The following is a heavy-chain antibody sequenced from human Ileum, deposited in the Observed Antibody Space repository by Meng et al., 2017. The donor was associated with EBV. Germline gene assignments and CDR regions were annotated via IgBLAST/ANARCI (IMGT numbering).Heavy chain of an antibody. V-gene: IGHV2-5*01. CDR2: NYWNDEK. J-gene: IGHJ4*02. CDR3: VHDCFGKEGFDY. CDR1: GFLLSTKLVG. D-gene: IGHD3-3*01. Sequence: FTLKESGPTVVKPTQTITLTCTFSGFLLSTKLVGVGWVRQPPGKALEWLALNYWNDEKHFNPSLRNSLTITKDTSENQVVLTMANMDPVDTATYYCVHDCFGKEGFDYWGQGILVTVSS.